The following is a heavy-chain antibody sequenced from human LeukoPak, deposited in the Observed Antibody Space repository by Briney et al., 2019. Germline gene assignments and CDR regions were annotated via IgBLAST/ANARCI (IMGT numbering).Heavy chain of an antibody. D-gene: IGHD1-20*01. CDR3: ARDNNWSAFGLVN. Sequence: GGSLRLSCAASGFTVSSNYMSWVRQAPGKGLEWVSVIYSGGSTYYADSVKGRFTISRDNSKNTLYLQMNSLRAEDTAVYYCARDNNWSAFGLVNWGQGTLVTVSS. CDR1: GFTVSSNY. V-gene: IGHV3-66*02. CDR2: IYSGGST. J-gene: IGHJ4*02.